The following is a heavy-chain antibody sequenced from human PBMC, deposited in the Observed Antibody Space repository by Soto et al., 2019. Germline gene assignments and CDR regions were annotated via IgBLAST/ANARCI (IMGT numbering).Heavy chain of an antibody. V-gene: IGHV4-39*02. D-gene: IGHD1-26*01. CDR3: ARDHKWDGMDV. CDR1: GDSIGTAHSY. J-gene: IGHJ6*02. Sequence: SETLSLTCTVSGDSIGTAHSYWAWIRQSPGKGLEWIGNIHYSGSTYYMPSLRSRVTLSVDTSKNQFSLRLTSVTAEDTAVYYCARDHKWDGMDVWGQGTTVT. CDR2: IHYSGST.